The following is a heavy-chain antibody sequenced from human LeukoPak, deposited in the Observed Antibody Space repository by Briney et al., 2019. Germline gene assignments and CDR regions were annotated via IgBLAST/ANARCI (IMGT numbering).Heavy chain of an antibody. CDR1: GFTFSSYA. V-gene: IGHV3-23*01. D-gene: IGHD5-24*01. J-gene: IGHJ4*02. Sequence: GGSLRLSCAASGFTFSSYAMSWVRQAPGKGLEWVSAISGSGGSTYYADSVKGRFTISRDNSKNTLYLQMNSLRAEDTAVYYCAKDNRRGYKPSRPLDYWGQGTLVTVSS. CDR3: AKDNRRGYKPSRPLDY. CDR2: ISGSGGST.